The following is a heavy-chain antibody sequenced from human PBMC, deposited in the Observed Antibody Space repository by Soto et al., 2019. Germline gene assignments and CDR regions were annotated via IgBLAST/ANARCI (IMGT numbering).Heavy chain of an antibody. CDR1: GFTLSSYV. CDR3: AKGPEQLVHGVFDY. D-gene: IGHD6-6*01. CDR2: ISAGGDGT. V-gene: IGHV3-23*01. J-gene: IGHJ4*02. Sequence: EVQLLESGGGLVQPGGSLRLSCAASGFTLSSYVMGWVRQAPGKRLQWVSGISAGGDGTYYADSVKGRFTISRDNSKNTLFLQMNSLRAGDTAVYYCAKGPEQLVHGVFDYWGQGTLVTVSP.